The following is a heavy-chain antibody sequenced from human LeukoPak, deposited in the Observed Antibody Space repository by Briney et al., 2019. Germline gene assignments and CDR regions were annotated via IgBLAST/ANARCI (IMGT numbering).Heavy chain of an antibody. CDR2: IYYSGST. Sequence: PSETLSLTCTVSGVSISSSSYYWGWIRQPPGKGLEWIGSIYYSGSTYYNPSLKSRVTISVDTFKNQFSLKLRSVTAADTAVYYCARDNRDYYGSGAFPDYWGQGILVSVSS. D-gene: IGHD3-10*01. CDR1: GVSISSSSYY. CDR3: ARDNRDYYGSGAFPDY. V-gene: IGHV4-39*07. J-gene: IGHJ4*02.